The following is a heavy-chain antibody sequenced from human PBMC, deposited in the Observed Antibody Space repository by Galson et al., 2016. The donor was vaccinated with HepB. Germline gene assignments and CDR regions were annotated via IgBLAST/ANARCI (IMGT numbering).Heavy chain of an antibody. CDR1: GGPISSRNW. V-gene: IGHV4-4*02. CDR2: IDHSGRT. Sequence: SEPLSRTCAVSGGPISSRNWWNWVRQPPGKGLEWIGEIDHSGRTNYSPSLKSRVTMSVDKSKNQFSLRLNSVTAADTAVYYCAVDYGGNSAFDSWGQGTLATVSS. CDR3: AVDYGGNSAFDS. J-gene: IGHJ4*02. D-gene: IGHD4-23*01.